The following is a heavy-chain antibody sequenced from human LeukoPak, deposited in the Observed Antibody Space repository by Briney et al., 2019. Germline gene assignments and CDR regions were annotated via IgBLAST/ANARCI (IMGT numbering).Heavy chain of an antibody. CDR1: GSTFSIAW. V-gene: IGHV3-15*01. CDR2: IKSKIDGGTT. CDR3: TTGYGSTWYG. J-gene: IGHJ4*02. D-gene: IGHD6-13*01. Sequence: GGSLRLSCAASGSTFSIAWMNWVRQTPGKGLEWVGHIKSKIDGGTTGYAEPVKSRFTISRDDSKNTVYLQMNSLKTEDTAVYYCTTGYGSTWYGWGQGTLVTVSS.